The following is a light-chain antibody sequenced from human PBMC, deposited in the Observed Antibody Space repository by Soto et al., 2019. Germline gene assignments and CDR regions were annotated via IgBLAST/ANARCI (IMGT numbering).Light chain of an antibody. CDR1: QSVSSY. CDR2: DAS. J-gene: IGKJ5*01. V-gene: IGKV3-11*01. CDR3: QQRSVWPPIT. Sequence: EIVLTQSPATLSLSPGERATLSCRASQSVSSYLAWYQQKPGQAPRLLIYDASNRATGIPARFSGSGSGTDFTLTISSLEHEDFAVYYCQQRSVWPPITFGQGTRLEIK.